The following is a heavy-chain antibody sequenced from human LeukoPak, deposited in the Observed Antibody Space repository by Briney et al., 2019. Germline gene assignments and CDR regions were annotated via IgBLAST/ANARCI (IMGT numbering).Heavy chain of an antibody. CDR3: ARATEYSSQEIPRFDP. V-gene: IGHV4-39*01. CDR2: IYYSGST. D-gene: IGHD6-6*01. CDR1: GGSISSSSYY. J-gene: IGHJ5*02. Sequence: PSETLSLTCTVSGGSISSSSYYWGWIRQPPGKGLEWIGSIYYSGSTCYNPSLKSRVTISVDTSKNQFSLKLSSVTAADTAVYYCARATEYSSQEIPRFDPWGQGTLVTVSS.